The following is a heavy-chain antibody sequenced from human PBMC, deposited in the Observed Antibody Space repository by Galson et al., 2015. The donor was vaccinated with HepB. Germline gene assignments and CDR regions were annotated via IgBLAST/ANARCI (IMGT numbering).Heavy chain of an antibody. D-gene: IGHD2-8*01. J-gene: IGHJ4*02. CDR2: IIPVFGTT. CDR1: GDTFSSYT. CDR3: ARDFGVLYYYFGY. Sequence: SVKVSCKASGDTFSSYTFSWVRQAPGQGLEWMGGIIPVFGTTNYAQKFQDRVTITADESTSTAYMELSSLRSEDTAVYYCARDFGVLYYYFGYWGRGTLVTVSS. V-gene: IGHV1-69*13.